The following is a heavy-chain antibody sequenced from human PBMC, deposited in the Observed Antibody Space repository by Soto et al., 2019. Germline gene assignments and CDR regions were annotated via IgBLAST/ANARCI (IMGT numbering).Heavy chain of an antibody. Sequence: SETLSLTCTVSGGSISSSSYYWGWIRQPPGKGLEWIGSIDYSGSTYYNPSLKSRVTISVDTSKNQFYLKLSSVTAADTAVYYCARLDLTGDFDYWGQGTLVTVSS. V-gene: IGHV4-39*01. CDR1: GGSISSSSYY. CDR3: ARLDLTGDFDY. CDR2: IDYSGST. J-gene: IGHJ4*02.